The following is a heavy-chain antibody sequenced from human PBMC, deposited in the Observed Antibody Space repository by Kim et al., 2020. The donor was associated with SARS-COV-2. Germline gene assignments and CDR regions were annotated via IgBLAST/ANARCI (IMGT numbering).Heavy chain of an antibody. J-gene: IGHJ6*02. CDR2: IYSGGRT. V-gene: IGHV3-66*01. Sequence: GGSLRLSCAASGFTVSSNYMSWVRQAPGKGLEWVSVIYSGGRTYYADSVKGRFTISRDNSKNTLYLQMNSLRAEDTAVYYCARDGRLQLASNYYYYGMDVWGQGTTVTVSS. CDR1: GFTVSSNY. CDR3: ARDGRLQLASNYYYYGMDV. D-gene: IGHD5-18*01.